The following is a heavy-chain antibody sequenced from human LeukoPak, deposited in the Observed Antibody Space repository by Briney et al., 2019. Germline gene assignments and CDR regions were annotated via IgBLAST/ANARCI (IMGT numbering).Heavy chain of an antibody. Sequence: SGGSLRLSCAASGFPFSSYGMSWVRQAPGKGLEWVSAITGSSRSTYYADSVKGRFTISRDNSKNTLYLQMNSLRAEDTAVYYCAKDLRGLAYSGNPRGFDYWGQGTLVTVSS. J-gene: IGHJ4*02. CDR2: ITGSSRST. D-gene: IGHD4-23*01. V-gene: IGHV3-23*01. CDR1: GFPFSSYG. CDR3: AKDLRGLAYSGNPRGFDY.